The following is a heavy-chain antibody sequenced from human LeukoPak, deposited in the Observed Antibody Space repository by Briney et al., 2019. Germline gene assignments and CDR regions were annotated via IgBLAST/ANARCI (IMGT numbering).Heavy chain of an antibody. CDR1: GGSFSGYY. J-gene: IGHJ6*02. CDR3: ARARSGWYYYYGMDV. D-gene: IGHD6-19*01. CDR2: INHSGST. Sequence: SETLSLTCAVYGGSFSGYYWSWIRQPPGKGLEWIGEINHSGSTNYNPSLKSRVTISVDTSKNQFSLKLSSVTAADTAVYYCARARSGWYYYYGMDVWGQGTTVTVSS. V-gene: IGHV4-34*01.